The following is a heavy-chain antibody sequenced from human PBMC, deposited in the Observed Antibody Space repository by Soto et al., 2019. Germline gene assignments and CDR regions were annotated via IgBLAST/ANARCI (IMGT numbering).Heavy chain of an antibody. Sequence: ASVKVSCKASGYTFTIYAMHWVRQAPGQRLEWMGWINAGNGNTKYSQKFQGRVTITRDTSASTAYMELSSLRSEDTAVYYCARDPSSYGMDVWGKGTTVTASS. CDR2: INAGNGNT. V-gene: IGHV1-3*01. D-gene: IGHD1-26*01. CDR3: ARDPSSYGMDV. J-gene: IGHJ6*04. CDR1: GYTFTIYA.